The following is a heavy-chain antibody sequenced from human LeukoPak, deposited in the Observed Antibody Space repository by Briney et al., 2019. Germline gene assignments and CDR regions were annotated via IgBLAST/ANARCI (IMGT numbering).Heavy chain of an antibody. V-gene: IGHV4-39*01. D-gene: IGHD6-19*01. CDR3: ARHVGIAVAGPGDY. Sequence: PSETLSLTCTVSGGSISSSSYYWCWIRQPPGKGLEWIGSIYYSGSTYYNPSLKSRVTISVDTSKNQFSLKLSSVTAADTAVYYCARHVGIAVAGPGDYWGQGTLVTVSS. CDR2: IYYSGST. J-gene: IGHJ4*02. CDR1: GGSISSSSYY.